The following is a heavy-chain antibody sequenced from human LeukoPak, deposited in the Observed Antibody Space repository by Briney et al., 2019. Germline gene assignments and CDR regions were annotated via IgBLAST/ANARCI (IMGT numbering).Heavy chain of an antibody. CDR3: AKLVVVAAKPQADY. J-gene: IGHJ4*02. Sequence: GGSLRLSCAASGFTFSSYTMNWVRQAPGKGLEWVSSISSSSSSIYYADSMKGRFTISRDNAKNSLYLQMNSLRAEDTAVYYCAKLVVVAAKPQADYWGQGTLVTVSS. D-gene: IGHD2-15*01. V-gene: IGHV3-21*01. CDR2: ISSSSSSI. CDR1: GFTFSSYT.